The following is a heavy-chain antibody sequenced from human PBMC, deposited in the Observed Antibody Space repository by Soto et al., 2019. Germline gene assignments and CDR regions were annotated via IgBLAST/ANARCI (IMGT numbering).Heavy chain of an antibody. J-gene: IGHJ4*02. CDR3: AKDPRAYSTNMGYYFDY. V-gene: IGHV3-23*01. D-gene: IGHD6-13*01. CDR2: LSAFDNT. Sequence: EVQLLESGGGLVQPGGSLRLSCAASGFTFSRHAMSWVRQAPGKGLEWVSTLSAFDNTYYADSVKGRFIISRDLSKNTLSLQMNSLRVDDTAVYYCAKDPRAYSTNMGYYFDYWGQGSLVTVSS. CDR1: GFTFSRHA.